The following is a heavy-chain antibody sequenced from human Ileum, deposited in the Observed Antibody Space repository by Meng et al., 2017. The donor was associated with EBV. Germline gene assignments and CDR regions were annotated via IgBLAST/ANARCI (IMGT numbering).Heavy chain of an antibody. J-gene: IGHJ5*02. CDR2: IYHTGST. V-gene: IGHV4-39*01. D-gene: IGHD2-21*02. CDR1: GGPNASYRYF. CDR3: ARRDTAWFDP. Sequence: LHLQEPDPGLVNPSEPRSLTGIVAGGPNASYRYFVVWIRRPPGKGLAWIATIYHTGSTYYIPVLWGRVTISVDTSRNEFSPKVTSVTAADTALYPCARRDTAWFDPRGRGTLVTVSS.